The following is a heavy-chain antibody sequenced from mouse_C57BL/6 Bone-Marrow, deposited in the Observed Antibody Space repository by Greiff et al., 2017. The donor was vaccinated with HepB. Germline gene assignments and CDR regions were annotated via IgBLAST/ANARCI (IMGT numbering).Heavy chain of an antibody. Sequence: EVMLVESGAGLVKPGGSLKLSCAASGFTFSSYAMSWVRQTPEKRLEWVAYISSGGDYIYYADTVKGRFTISRDNARNTLYLQMSILKSEDTAMYYCTSGGLWFAYWGQGTLVTVSA. J-gene: IGHJ3*01. CDR3: TSGGLWFAY. V-gene: IGHV5-9-1*02. CDR1: GFTFSSYA. CDR2: ISSGGDYI.